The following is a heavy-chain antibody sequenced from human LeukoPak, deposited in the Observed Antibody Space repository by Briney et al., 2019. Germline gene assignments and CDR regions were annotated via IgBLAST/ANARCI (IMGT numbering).Heavy chain of an antibody. CDR2: IESKSDGETA. J-gene: IGHJ4*02. D-gene: IGHD6-13*01. CDR1: GFTFSNAW. Sequence: GGSLRLSCATSGFTFSNAWMSWVRQAPGKGLEWVGRIESKSDGETADYAAPVRGRFTISRDDSKNTLYLQMNSLKTEDTAVYYCATGRSRGRSLPIQLWSKRPRNIAAAGPFENWGQGTLLTVSS. V-gene: IGHV3-15*04. CDR3: ATGRSRGRSLPIQLWSKRPRNIAAAGPFEN.